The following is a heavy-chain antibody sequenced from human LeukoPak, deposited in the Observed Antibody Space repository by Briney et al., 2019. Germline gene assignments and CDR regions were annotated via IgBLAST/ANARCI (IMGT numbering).Heavy chain of an antibody. V-gene: IGHV3-30-3*01. CDR1: GFTFSNYA. CDR3: ATRTSGAFDF. Sequence: GSSLRLSCVASGFTFSNYAVHWVRQAPGKGLEWGALIADDGSNKYYTNSVKGRFTISRDNSKNTLYLQMNSLRAEATAVYYCATRTSGAFDFWGQGTMVIVS. J-gene: IGHJ3*01. CDR2: IADDGSNK.